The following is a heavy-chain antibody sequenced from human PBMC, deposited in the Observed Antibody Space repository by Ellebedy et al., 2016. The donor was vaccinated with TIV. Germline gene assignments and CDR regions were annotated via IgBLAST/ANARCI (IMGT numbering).Heavy chain of an antibody. V-gene: IGHV3-7*03. CDR2: IKDDGSEK. J-gene: IGHJ6*02. CDR3: TRDKGEVAAGNPYGMDV. Sequence: GESLKISXAASGFTFINYWMSWVRQAPGKGLEWVANIKDDGSEKYYVDSVKGRFTISRDNSKNTLYLQMNRLRAEDTAVYYCTRDKGEVAAGNPYGMDVWGQGTTVTVSS. D-gene: IGHD6-13*01. CDR1: GFTFINYW.